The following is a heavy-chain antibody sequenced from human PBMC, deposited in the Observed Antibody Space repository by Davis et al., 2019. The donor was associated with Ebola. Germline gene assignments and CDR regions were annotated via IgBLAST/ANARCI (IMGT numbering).Heavy chain of an antibody. Sequence: GGSLRLSCVASGFTFNEYEMNWVRQTPEKGLEWISYISDSGSAAYYTDSVKGRFTISRDNAKNSLYLQMNSLRAEDTAVYYCARDQTYYDFWSGYYHYYYGMDVWGQGTTVTVSS. CDR3: ARDQTYYDFWSGYYHYYYGMDV. CDR1: GFTFNEYE. CDR2: ISDSGSAA. D-gene: IGHD3-3*01. V-gene: IGHV3-48*03. J-gene: IGHJ6*02.